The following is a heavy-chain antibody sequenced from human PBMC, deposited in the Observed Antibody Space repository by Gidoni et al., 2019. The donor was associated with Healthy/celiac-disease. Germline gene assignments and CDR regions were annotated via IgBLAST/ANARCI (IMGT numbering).Heavy chain of an antibody. CDR3: ATLNWNDVHF. Sequence: EVQLVQSGAEVKKPGATVNISCKVSGYTFTDYYMHWGQQAPGKGLEWMGLVDPEDGETIYAEKFQGRVTINADTSTDTAYKELSSLGSEDTAVYYCATLNWNDVHFWGQGTLVTVSS. J-gene: IGHJ4*02. CDR2: VDPEDGET. D-gene: IGHD1-1*01. CDR1: GYTFTDYY. V-gene: IGHV1-69-2*01.